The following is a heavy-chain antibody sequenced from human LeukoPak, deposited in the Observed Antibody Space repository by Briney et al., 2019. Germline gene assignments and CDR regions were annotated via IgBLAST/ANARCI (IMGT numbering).Heavy chain of an antibody. D-gene: IGHD6-13*01. V-gene: IGHV1-46*01. J-gene: IGHJ4*02. CDR2: FNPSGGST. Sequence: ASVKVSCKASGYTFTSYYMHWVRQAPGQGLEWMGIFNPSGGSTSYAQKFQGRVTMTRDTSTSTVYMELSSLRSEDTAVYYCARVSIAAAYDYWGQGTLVTVSS. CDR3: ARVSIAAAYDY. CDR1: GYTFTSYY.